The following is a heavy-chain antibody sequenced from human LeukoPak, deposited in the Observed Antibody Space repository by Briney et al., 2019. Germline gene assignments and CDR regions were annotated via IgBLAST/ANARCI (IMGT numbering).Heavy chain of an antibody. CDR1: GGSISSSSYY. V-gene: IGHV4-39*07. CDR2: IYYSGSA. Sequence: PSETLSLTCTVSGGSISSSSYYWGWIRQPPGKGLEWIGSIYYSGSAYYNPSLKSRVTISVDTSKNQFSLKLSSVTAADTAVYYFGGGPVAWFPGWFYYRGQGTLVTVSS. D-gene: IGHD2-21*01. J-gene: IGHJ4*02. CDR3: GGGPVAWFPGWFYY.